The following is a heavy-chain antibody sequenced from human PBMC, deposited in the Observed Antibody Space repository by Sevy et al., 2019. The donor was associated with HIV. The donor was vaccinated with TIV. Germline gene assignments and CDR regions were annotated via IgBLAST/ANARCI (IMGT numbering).Heavy chain of an antibody. Sequence: GGSLRLSCAASGFTFSSYGMHWVRQAPGKGLEWVAVISYDGSNKYYADSVKGRFTISRDNSKNTLYLQMNSLRAEDTAVYYCAKGPMSSDWAYYYYYGMDVWGQGTTVTVSS. D-gene: IGHD6-19*01. CDR3: AKGPMSSDWAYYYYYGMDV. CDR2: ISYDGSNK. CDR1: GFTFSSYG. V-gene: IGHV3-30*18. J-gene: IGHJ6*02.